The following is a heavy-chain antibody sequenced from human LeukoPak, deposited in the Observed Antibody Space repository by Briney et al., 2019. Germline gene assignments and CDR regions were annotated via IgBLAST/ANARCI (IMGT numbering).Heavy chain of an antibody. J-gene: IGHJ4*02. Sequence: GGSLRLSCAASGFTFSSYSMTWVRQAPGKGLEWVSSISSSSSYIYYADSVKGRFTISRDNAKNSLYLQMNSLRAEDTAVYYCARGADGSGYDSYYWGQGTLVAVSS. CDR3: ARGADGSGYDSYY. CDR2: ISSSSSYI. CDR1: GFTFSSYS. D-gene: IGHD5-12*01. V-gene: IGHV3-21*01.